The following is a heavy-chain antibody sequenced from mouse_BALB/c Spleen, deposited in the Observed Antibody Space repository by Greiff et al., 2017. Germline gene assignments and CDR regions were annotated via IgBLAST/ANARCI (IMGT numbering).Heavy chain of an antibody. CDR3: AIPQILTSGAMDY. V-gene: IGHV3-1*02. Sequence: EVQLVESGPDLVKPSQSLSLTCTVTGYSITSGYSWPWIRQFPGNKLEWMGYIHYSGSTNYNPSLKSRISITRDTSKNQFFLQLNSVTTEDTATYYCAIPQILTSGAMDYWGQGTSVTVSS. CDR1: GYSITSGYS. CDR2: IHYSGST. D-gene: IGHD1-1*01. J-gene: IGHJ4*01.